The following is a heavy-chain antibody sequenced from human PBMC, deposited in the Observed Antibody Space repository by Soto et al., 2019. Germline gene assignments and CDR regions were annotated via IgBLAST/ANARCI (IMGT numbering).Heavy chain of an antibody. CDR3: ARESWAEGYYDFWSGYRGNYYYYGMDV. CDR2: IWYDGSNK. CDR1: GFTFSTYG. J-gene: IGHJ6*02. D-gene: IGHD3-3*01. V-gene: IGHV3-33*01. Sequence: GGSLRLSCAASGFTFSTYGMHWVRQAPGKGLEWVAVIWYDGSNKYYADSVKGRFTISRDNSKNTLYLQMNSLRAEDTAVYYCARESWAEGYYDFWSGYRGNYYYYGMDVWGQGTTVTVSS.